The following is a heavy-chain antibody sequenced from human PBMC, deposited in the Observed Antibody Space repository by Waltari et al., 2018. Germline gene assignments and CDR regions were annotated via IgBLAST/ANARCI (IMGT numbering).Heavy chain of an antibody. CDR3: ARGDDILTDYYEGLDY. CDR1: GSTFTSYG. J-gene: IGHJ4*02. CDR2: VSPYDGNT. V-gene: IGHV1-18*01. Sequence: QTRLVQSGDEIREPGASVKVSCKPSGSTFTSYGISWLRRAPGQGLEWMGWVSPYDGNTNYAQKVQGRVGMTTDTSTTTAYMELRSLTSDDTAMYYCARGDDILTDYYEGLDYWGQGTLVTVSS. D-gene: IGHD3-9*01.